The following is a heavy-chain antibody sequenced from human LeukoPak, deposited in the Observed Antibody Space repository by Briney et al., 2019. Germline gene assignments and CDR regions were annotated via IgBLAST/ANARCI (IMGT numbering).Heavy chain of an antibody. D-gene: IGHD1-26*01. CDR2: ISGSGYST. CDR3: AKRAGGTPDY. Sequence: PGGSLRLSCAASGFTFSNYAMNWVRQAPGKGLEWVSVISGSGYSTDYADSVKGRFTISRDNSKNTLYLQMNSLRAEDTALYYCAKRAGGTPDYWGLGTLVTVSS. CDR1: GFTFSNYA. V-gene: IGHV3-23*01. J-gene: IGHJ4*02.